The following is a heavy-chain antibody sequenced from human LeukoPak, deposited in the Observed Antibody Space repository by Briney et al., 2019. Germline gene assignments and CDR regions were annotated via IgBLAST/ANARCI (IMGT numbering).Heavy chain of an antibody. Sequence: GGSLRLSCAASGFTFRNYAVSWVRQAPGKGLEWVSGISGSGDFTYYADSVKGRFTIFRVNSKNTLYLEMNSLRAEDTAVYYCAKDPYYDFWSGYYFFDYWGQGTLVTVSS. V-gene: IGHV3-23*01. CDR1: GFTFRNYA. J-gene: IGHJ4*02. D-gene: IGHD3-3*01. CDR2: ISGSGDFT. CDR3: AKDPYYDFWSGYYFFDY.